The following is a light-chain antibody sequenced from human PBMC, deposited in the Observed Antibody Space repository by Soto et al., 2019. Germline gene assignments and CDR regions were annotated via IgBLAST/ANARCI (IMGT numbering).Light chain of an antibody. CDR1: QSVLYSSNNKNY. CDR3: QQYYSTLRG. J-gene: IGKJ1*01. Sequence: DIVMTQSPDSLAVSLGVRATINCKSSQSVLYSSNNKNYLAWYQQKPGQPPKLLIYWASTRESGVPDRFSGSGSGTDFTLTISSLQAEDVAVYYCQQYYSTLRGFGQGTKVEIK. CDR2: WAS. V-gene: IGKV4-1*01.